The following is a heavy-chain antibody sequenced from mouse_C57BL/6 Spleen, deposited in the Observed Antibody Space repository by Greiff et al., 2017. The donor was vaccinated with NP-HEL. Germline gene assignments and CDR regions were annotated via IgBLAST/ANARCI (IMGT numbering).Heavy chain of an antibody. CDR3: ASYDSSGPGPFAY. Sequence: VKLMESGPGLVAPSQSLSITCTVSGFSLTSYAISWVRQPPGKGLEWLGVIWTGGGTTYYSAPKSSLSISKDNSKSQVFLKRNNLQTHDTARYDCASYDSSGPGPFAYWGQGTLVTVSA. CDR1: GFSLTSYA. D-gene: IGHD3-2*02. V-gene: IGHV2-9-1*01. J-gene: IGHJ3*01. CDR2: IWTGGGT.